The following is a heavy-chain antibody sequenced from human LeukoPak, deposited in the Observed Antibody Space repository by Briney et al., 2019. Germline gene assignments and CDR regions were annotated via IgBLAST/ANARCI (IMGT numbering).Heavy chain of an antibody. J-gene: IGHJ4*02. CDR2: ICHSGST. Sequence: SETLSLTCAVSGYSISSGYYWGWIRQPPGNGLEWIGSICHSGSTYYNPSLKSRVTISVDTSKNQFSLKLSYVTAADTAVYYCERGRVVPAAIQQGYFDYWGQGTLVTVSS. V-gene: IGHV4-38-2*01. D-gene: IGHD2-2*02. CDR3: ERGRVVPAAIQQGYFDY. CDR1: GYSISSGYY.